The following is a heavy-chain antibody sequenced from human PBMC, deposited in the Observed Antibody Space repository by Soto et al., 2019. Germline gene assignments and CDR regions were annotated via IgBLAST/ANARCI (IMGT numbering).Heavy chain of an antibody. CDR1: GYTFTGYY. CDR2: INPNSGGT. D-gene: IGHD2-21*02. J-gene: IGHJ5*02. Sequence: ASVKVSCKASGYTFTGYYMHWVRQAPGQGLEWMGWINPNSGGTNYAQKFQGRVTMTRDTSISTAYMELSRLRSDDTAVYYCARDLDIGGNSGWFDPWGQGTLVTVSS. V-gene: IGHV1-2*02. CDR3: ARDLDIGGNSGWFDP.